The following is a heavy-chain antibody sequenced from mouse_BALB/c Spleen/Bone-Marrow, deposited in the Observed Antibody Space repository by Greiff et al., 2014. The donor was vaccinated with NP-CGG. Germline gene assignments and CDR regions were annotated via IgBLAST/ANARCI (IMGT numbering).Heavy chain of an antibody. CDR2: IDPSDSYT. Sequence: SGAELVKPGASVKMSCKASGYTFTSYWVHWVRQRPGQGLEWIGVIDPSDSYTSYIQKFKGKATLTVDTSSSTAYMQLSSLTSEDSAVYYCTRDAMDYWGQGTSVTVSS. V-gene: IGHV1S127*01. J-gene: IGHJ4*01. CDR1: GYTFTSYW. CDR3: TRDAMDY.